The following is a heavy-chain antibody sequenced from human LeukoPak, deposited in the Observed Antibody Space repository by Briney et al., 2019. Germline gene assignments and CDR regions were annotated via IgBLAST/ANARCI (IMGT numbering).Heavy chain of an antibody. V-gene: IGHV1-2*02. CDR1: GYTFTGYY. J-gene: IGHJ4*02. D-gene: IGHD3-10*01. CDR2: INPNSGGT. CDR3: ARDIWFGEFHFDY. Sequence: ASVKVSCKASGYTFTGYYMHWVRQAPGQGLEWMGWINPNSGGTNYAQKFQGRVTMTRDTSISTAYMELSRLRSDDTAMYYCARDIWFGEFHFDYWGQGTLVTVSS.